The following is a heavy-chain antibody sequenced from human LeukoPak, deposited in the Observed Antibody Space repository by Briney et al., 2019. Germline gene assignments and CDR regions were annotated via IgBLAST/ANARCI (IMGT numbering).Heavy chain of an antibody. CDR3: ARKYSGSGNYFFDY. J-gene: IGHJ4*02. CDR1: GFTFSSYN. Sequence: GGSLRLSCAASGFTFSSYNMNWVRQAPGKGLEWVSFISTSGNTIYYVDSVKGRFTISRDNAKNSLYLQMNSLRDEDTAVYYCARKYSGSGNYFFDYWGQGTLVTVSS. D-gene: IGHD3-10*01. V-gene: IGHV3-48*02. CDR2: ISTSGNTI.